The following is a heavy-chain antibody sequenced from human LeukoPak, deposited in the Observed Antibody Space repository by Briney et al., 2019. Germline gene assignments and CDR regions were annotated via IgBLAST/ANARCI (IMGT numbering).Heavy chain of an antibody. D-gene: IGHD3-10*01. CDR3: ARDRAVLTYYYYYYMDV. CDR2: IKQDGSEK. CDR1: GFTFSAYW. J-gene: IGHJ6*03. V-gene: IGHV3-7*01. Sequence: GGSLRLSCAASGFTFSAYWMSWVRQAPGKGLEWVANIKQDGSEKYYVDSVEGRFTISRDNAKNSLYLQMNSLRAEDTAVYYCARDRAVLTYYYYYYMDVWGKGTTVTVFS.